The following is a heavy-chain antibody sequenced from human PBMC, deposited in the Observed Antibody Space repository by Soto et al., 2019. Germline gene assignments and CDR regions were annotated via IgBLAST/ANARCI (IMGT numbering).Heavy chain of an antibody. J-gene: IGHJ4*02. D-gene: IGHD6-19*01. CDR2: IVVGSGNT. Sequence: ASVKVSCKASGFTFTSYAVQWVRQARGQRLEWIGWIVVGSGNTNYAQKFQERVTITRDMSTSTAYMELSSLRSEGTAVYYCAADLQWLVFDYWGQGTLVTVSS. V-gene: IGHV1-58*01. CDR1: GFTFTSYA. CDR3: AADLQWLVFDY.